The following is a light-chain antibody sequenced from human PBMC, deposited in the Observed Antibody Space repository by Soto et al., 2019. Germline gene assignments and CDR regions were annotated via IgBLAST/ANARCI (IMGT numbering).Light chain of an antibody. CDR1: QSVSSN. J-gene: IGKJ1*01. V-gene: IGKV3-15*01. Sequence: RVMTQTPSTLSVSPVESATLSCRASQSVSSNLAWYQQKPGQAPRLLIYGASTRATGIPARFSGSGSGTEFTLTISSLQSEDFAVYYCQQYNNWLRTLGQGTKVDMK. CDR2: GAS. CDR3: QQYNNWLRT.